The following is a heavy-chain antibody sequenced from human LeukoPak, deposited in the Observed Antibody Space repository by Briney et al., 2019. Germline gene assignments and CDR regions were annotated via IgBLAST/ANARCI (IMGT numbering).Heavy chain of an antibody. CDR3: ARRKLTYFYGMDV. V-gene: IGHV3-7*01. J-gene: IGHJ6*02. D-gene: IGHD1-7*01. CDR2: INQDGSEK. Sequence: GGSLRLSCAASGFTFSNHWISWVRQAPGKGLEWVANINQDGSEKYYVDSVKGRFTVSRDHAKNSLDLQMNTLRAEDTAVYYCARRKLTYFYGMDVWGQGTTVTVSS. CDR1: GFTFSNHW.